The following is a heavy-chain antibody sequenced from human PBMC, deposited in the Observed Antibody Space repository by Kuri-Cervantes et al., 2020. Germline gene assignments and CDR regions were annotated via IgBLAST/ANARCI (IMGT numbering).Heavy chain of an antibody. D-gene: IGHD5-24*01. V-gene: IGHV3-21*01. CDR1: GFTFSSYS. CDR2: ISSSSDYI. J-gene: IGHJ4*02. Sequence: GGSLRLSCAASGFTFSSYSMTWVRQAPGKGLEWVSSISSSSDYIYYADSLKGRFTISRDNAKNSLYLQMNSLRAEDTAVYYCARLVPSTNIDYWGQGTLVTVSS. CDR3: ARLVPSTNIDY.